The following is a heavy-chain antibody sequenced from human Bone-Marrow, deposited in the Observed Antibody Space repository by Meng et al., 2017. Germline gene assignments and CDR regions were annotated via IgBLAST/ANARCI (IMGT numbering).Heavy chain of an antibody. CDR3: TRLEGG. Sequence: ASVKVSCKASGYNFFGYWLYWVRQAPGQGLEWIGLINPNDGDTNYAHKFMGRVTVTRDTSISTAYMEMSSLTYDDTAIYFCTRLEGGWGQGTLVTVSS. J-gene: IGHJ4*02. CDR2: INPNDGDT. CDR1: GYNFFGYW. V-gene: IGHV1-2*07. D-gene: IGHD1-1*01.